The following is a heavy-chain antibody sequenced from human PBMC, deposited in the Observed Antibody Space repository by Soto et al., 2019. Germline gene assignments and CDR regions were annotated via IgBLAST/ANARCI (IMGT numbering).Heavy chain of an antibody. CDR2: INHIGGT. CDR3: AREAVAGTMVAFDI. CDR1: GGSFSGYY. Sequence: QVQLQQWGAGLLKPSETLSFTCAVYGGSFSGYYWSWIRQPPGKGLEWIGEINHIGGTNYNPSLKSRVTISVDTSKNQLSLKLRSVTAADTAVYYCAREAVAGTMVAFDIWGQGTMVTVSS. J-gene: IGHJ3*02. D-gene: IGHD6-19*01. V-gene: IGHV4-34*01.